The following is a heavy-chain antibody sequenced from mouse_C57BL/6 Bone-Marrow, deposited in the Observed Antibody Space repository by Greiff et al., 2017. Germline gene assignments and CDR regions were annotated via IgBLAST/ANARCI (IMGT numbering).Heavy chain of an antibody. D-gene: IGHD2-5*01. J-gene: IGHJ1*03. CDR3: AISYYSNCYWYFDV. Sequence: QVQLKASGAELMKPGDSVKLSCKATGYTFTGYWIEWVKQRPGHGLEWIGEILPGSGSTNYNEKFKGKATFTADTSSNTAYKQLSSLTTEDSAIYYRAISYYSNCYWYFDVWGTGTTVTVSS. CDR2: ILPGSGST. CDR1: GYTFTGYW. V-gene: IGHV1-9*01.